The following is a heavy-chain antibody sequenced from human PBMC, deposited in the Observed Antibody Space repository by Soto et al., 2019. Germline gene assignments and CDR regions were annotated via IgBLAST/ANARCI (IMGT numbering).Heavy chain of an antibody. Sequence: QLQESGPGLVKPSETLSLTCSVSSDSVTNKNYYWGWIRQSPGKGLEWIGDIYFTGKTYYNPSLKSRVTIFVDTSKNFFSLKLISVTAADTAIYYCARHWPAGSDAFDILGQGTMVTVSS. CDR1: SDSVTNKNYY. J-gene: IGHJ3*02. D-gene: IGHD6-13*01. V-gene: IGHV4-39*01. CDR3: ARHWPAGSDAFDI. CDR2: IYFTGKT.